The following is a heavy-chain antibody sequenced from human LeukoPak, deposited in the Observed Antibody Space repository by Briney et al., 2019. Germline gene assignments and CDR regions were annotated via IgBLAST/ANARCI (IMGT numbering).Heavy chain of an antibody. V-gene: IGHV3-23*01. J-gene: IGHJ4*02. CDR2: ISGSGGAS. CDR1: GFTFSSYA. CDR3: AKGAYYHGSGRYFDY. D-gene: IGHD3-10*01. Sequence: GGSLRLSCAASGFTFSSYAMNWVRQAPGKGLEWVSAISGSGGASYYADSVKGRFTMSRDNSKNTLYLQMNSLRAEDTAVYYCAKGAYYHGSGRYFDYWGQGTLVTVSS.